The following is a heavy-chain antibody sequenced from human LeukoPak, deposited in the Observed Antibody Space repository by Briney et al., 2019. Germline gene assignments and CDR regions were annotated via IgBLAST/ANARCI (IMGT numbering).Heavy chain of an antibody. CDR2: ISSSSSYI. CDR1: GFTFSSYS. Sequence: GGSLRLSCAASGFTFSSYSMNWVRQAPGKGLEWVSSISSSSSYIYYADSVKGRFTISRDNAKNSLYLQMNSLRAEDTAVYYCARGSVTIFGVVTADDWGRGTLVTVSS. V-gene: IGHV3-21*01. J-gene: IGHJ4*02. D-gene: IGHD3-3*01. CDR3: ARGSVTIFGVVTADD.